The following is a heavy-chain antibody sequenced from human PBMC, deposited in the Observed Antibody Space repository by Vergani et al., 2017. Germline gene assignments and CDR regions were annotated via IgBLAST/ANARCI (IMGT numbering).Heavy chain of an antibody. V-gene: IGHV3-30*18. CDR2: ISYDGSNK. D-gene: IGHD5-18*01. CDR1: GFTFSSYG. Sequence: QVQLVESGGGVVQPGRSLRLSCAASGFTFSSYGMHWVRQAPGKGLEWVAVISYDGSNKYYADSVKGRFTISRDNSKNTLYLQMNSLRAEDTAVYYCAKEGGAAMVTDYYYGMDVWGQGTTVTVSS. J-gene: IGHJ6*02. CDR3: AKEGGAAMVTDYYYGMDV.